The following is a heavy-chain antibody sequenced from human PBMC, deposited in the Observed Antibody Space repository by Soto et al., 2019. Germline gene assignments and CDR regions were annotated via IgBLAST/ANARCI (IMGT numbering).Heavy chain of an antibody. CDR3: ARYWIAGSAIP. J-gene: IGHJ5*02. D-gene: IGHD2-2*02. V-gene: IGHV4-39*01. CDR2: IYSSGST. CDR1: GVSISSSRNH. Sequence: PSETLSLTCTVSGVSISSSRNHWGWIRQSPGKGLEWIGSIYSSGSTYYTPSLKSRVTLSLDTSKTQFARKVKSVTATDTAVYYCARYWIAGSAIPWAQGILVTVYS.